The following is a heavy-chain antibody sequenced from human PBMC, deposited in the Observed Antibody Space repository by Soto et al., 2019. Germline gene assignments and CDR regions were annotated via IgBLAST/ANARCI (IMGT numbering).Heavy chain of an antibody. CDR3: ARDKSLYSSGWHNRHFDS. D-gene: IGHD6-19*01. CDR2: MSYDGRNK. Sequence: QVQLVESGGGVVQPGRSLRLSFAASGFTFSSYAMHWVRQAPGNGLEWVAVMSYDGRNKYYADSVKGRFTISRDNSKNTLYLQMNSLRAEDTAVYYCARDKSLYSSGWHNRHFDSWGQGTLVTVSS. CDR1: GFTFSSYA. J-gene: IGHJ4*02. V-gene: IGHV3-30*04.